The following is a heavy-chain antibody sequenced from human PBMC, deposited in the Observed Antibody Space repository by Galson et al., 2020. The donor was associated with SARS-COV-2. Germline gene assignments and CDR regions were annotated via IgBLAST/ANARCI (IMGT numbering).Heavy chain of an antibody. Sequence: LKISCADSGLPFRSHGMHWVRQAPGKGLEWVAVISYDGSNKHYADSVKGRFTISRDNSKNTLYLQMNSLRAEDTAAYYGARVTYGNYYYGMDVWGQGTTVTVSS. CDR1: GLPFRSHG. D-gene: IGHD1-26*01. V-gene: IGHV3-30*03. CDR2: ISYDGSNK. CDR3: ARVTYGNYYYGMDV. J-gene: IGHJ6*02.